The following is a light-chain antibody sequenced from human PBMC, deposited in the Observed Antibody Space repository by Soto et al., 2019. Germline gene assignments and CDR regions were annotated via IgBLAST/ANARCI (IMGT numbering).Light chain of an antibody. CDR1: SSNIGAGYD. V-gene: IGLV1-40*01. J-gene: IGLJ2*01. Sequence: QSVLTQPPSVSGAQGQRVTISCTGRSSNIGAGYDVHWYQQLPGTAPKLLIYGNINRPSGVPDRFSGAKSGTSASLAITGLQAEDEADYYCQSYDSSLSVLFGGGTKVTVL. CDR2: GNI. CDR3: QSYDSSLSVL.